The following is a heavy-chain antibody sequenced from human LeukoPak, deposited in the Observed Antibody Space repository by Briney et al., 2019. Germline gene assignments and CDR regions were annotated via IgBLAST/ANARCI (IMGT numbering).Heavy chain of an antibody. CDR3: ARVIRAAPGKGYFDY. CDR2: ISGSGGST. Sequence: GGSLRLSCATSGFIFSTYALSWVRQAPGKGLEWASSISGSGGSTYHADSVKGRFTISRDSSKNTLYLQMNSLRAEDTAIYYCARVIRAAPGKGYFDYWGQGTLVTVST. D-gene: IGHD6-13*01. CDR1: GFIFSTYA. J-gene: IGHJ4*02. V-gene: IGHV3-23*01.